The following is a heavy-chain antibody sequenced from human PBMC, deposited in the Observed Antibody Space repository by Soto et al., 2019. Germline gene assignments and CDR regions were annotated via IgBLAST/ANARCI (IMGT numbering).Heavy chain of an antibody. Sequence: SSTLYLTCTVSGGSISSYYWSWIRQPPGKGLEWIGYIYYSGSTNYNPSLKSRVTISVDTSKNQFSLKLSSVTAADTAVYYCARGYFVSGWYRGNWFDPWGQGTLVTVSS. CDR1: GGSISSYY. CDR3: ARGYFVSGWYRGNWFDP. CDR2: IYYSGST. D-gene: IGHD6-19*01. J-gene: IGHJ5*02. V-gene: IGHV4-59*12.